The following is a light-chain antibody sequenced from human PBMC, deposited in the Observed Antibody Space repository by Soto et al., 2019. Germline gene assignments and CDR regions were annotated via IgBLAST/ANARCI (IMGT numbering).Light chain of an antibody. J-gene: IGKJ1*01. V-gene: IGKV3-15*01. CDR1: QSIRSN. CDR2: GDF. CDR3: QQYHIWPPWT. Sequence: EIVMTQSPDTLSVSPGEGATLSCRVSQSIRSNLAWYQQRPGQAPRLLMYGDFTRADGIPARFTGSGSGTEFTLTISSLQSEDFAVYYCQQYHIWPPWTSGQGTKVEL.